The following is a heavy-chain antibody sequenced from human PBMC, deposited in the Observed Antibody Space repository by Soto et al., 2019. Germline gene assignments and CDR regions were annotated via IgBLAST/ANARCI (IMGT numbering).Heavy chain of an antibody. Sequence: ASVKVSCKASGYTFTSYYMHWVRQATGQGLEWMGWMNPNSGNTGYAQKFQGRVTMTRNTSISTAYMELSSLRSEDTAVYYCARNLGKPAAIGYYYMDVWGKGTTVTVSS. CDR2: MNPNSGNT. D-gene: IGHD2-2*01. CDR3: ARNLGKPAAIGYYYMDV. J-gene: IGHJ6*03. V-gene: IGHV1-8*02. CDR1: GYTFTSYY.